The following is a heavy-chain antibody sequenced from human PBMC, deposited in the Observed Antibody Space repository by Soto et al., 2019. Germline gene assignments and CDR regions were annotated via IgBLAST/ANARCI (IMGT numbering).Heavy chain of an antibody. Sequence: LRLSCAASGFTFSTYAMSWVRQAPGKGLEWVSGISGSGGSTNHADSVKGRFSISRDNSKNMVYLQMNSLRAEDTAVYYCACLAWFGDPVPPFDCWGQGTVVTVSS. CDR1: GFTFSTYA. CDR2: ISGSGGST. V-gene: IGHV3-23*01. CDR3: ACLAWFGDPVPPFDC. D-gene: IGHD3-10*01. J-gene: IGHJ4*02.